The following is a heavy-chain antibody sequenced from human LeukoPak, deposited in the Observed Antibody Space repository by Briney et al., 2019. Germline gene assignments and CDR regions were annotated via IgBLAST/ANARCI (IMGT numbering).Heavy chain of an antibody. D-gene: IGHD6-13*01. CDR3: ARSRTPIAAAGTGYLGY. J-gene: IGHJ4*02. CDR1: GFTFSSYS. V-gene: IGHV3-48*04. CDR2: ISSSSSTI. Sequence: PGGSLRLSCAASGFTFSSYSMNWARQAPGKGLEWVSYISSSSSTIYYADSVKGRFTISRDNAKNSLYLQMNSLRAEDTAVYYCARSRTPIAAAGTGYLGYWGQGTLVTVSS.